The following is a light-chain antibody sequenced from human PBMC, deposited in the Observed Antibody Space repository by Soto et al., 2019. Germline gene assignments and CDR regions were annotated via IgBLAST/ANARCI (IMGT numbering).Light chain of an antibody. CDR3: SSKRSGTPVV. Sequence: QSALTQPASVSGSPGQSISISCTGTSSDVGRYNYVSWYQQHPGKAPKLMIYEVSNRPSGVSDRFSGSKSGNTVSLTISGTQAEDEDDYYCSSKRSGTPVVFGTGTQLTVL. CDR2: EVS. CDR1: SSDVGRYNY. J-gene: IGLJ7*01. V-gene: IGLV2-14*01.